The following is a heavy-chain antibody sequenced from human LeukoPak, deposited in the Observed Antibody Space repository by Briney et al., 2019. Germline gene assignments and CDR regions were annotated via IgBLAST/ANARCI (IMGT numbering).Heavy chain of an antibody. D-gene: IGHD2-21*01. V-gene: IGHV1-18*01. J-gene: IGHJ4*02. CDR2: ISAYNGNT. CDR1: GYTFTSYG. CDR3: ARDLFAAPAFDY. Sequence: ASVKVSCKASGYTFTSYGISWVRQAPGQGLEWLGWISAYNGNTNYAQKLQGRVTMTTDTSTSTAYMELRSLRSDDTAVYYCARDLFAAPAFDYWGQGTLVTVSS.